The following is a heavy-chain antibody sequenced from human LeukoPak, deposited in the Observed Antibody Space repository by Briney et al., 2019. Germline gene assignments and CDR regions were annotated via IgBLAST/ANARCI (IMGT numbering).Heavy chain of an antibody. CDR2: IIPIFGTA. V-gene: IGHV1-69*06. D-gene: IGHD1-26*01. J-gene: IGHJ4*02. CDR1: GYTFTGYY. Sequence: SVKVSCKASGYTFTGYYMHWVRQAPGQGLEWMGGIIPIFGTANYAQKFQGRVTITADKSTSTAYMELSSLRSEDTAVYYCARGWELVRRYYFDYWGQGTLVTVSS. CDR3: ARGWELVRRYYFDY.